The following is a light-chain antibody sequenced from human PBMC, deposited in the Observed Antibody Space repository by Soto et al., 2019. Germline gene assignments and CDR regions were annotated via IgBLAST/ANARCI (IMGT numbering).Light chain of an antibody. V-gene: IGKV3-20*01. J-gene: IGKJ4*01. CDR2: GAS. Sequence: EIVLTQSPGTLSLSPGERVSLSCRASQTVSSSYLAWYQQKPGQAPRLLIYGASSRATGISDRFSGSGSGTDFTLTISRLEPEDFAVYFCQHYGSSRLTFGGGTKVEIK. CDR1: QTVSSSY. CDR3: QHYGSSRLT.